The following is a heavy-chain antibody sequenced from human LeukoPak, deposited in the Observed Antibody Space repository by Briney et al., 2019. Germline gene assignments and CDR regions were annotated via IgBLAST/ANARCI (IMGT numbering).Heavy chain of an antibody. J-gene: IGHJ4*02. CDR3: ASLTTAFPLFDY. CDR2: ISSSSYI. Sequence: GGSLRLSCAASGFTFSSYTMNWVRQAPGKGLEWVSSISSSSYIYYADSVKGRFTISRDNAKNSLYLQMNSLRAEDTAVYYCASLTTAFPLFDYWGQGTLVTVSS. D-gene: IGHD4-17*01. V-gene: IGHV3-21*01. CDR1: GFTFSSYT.